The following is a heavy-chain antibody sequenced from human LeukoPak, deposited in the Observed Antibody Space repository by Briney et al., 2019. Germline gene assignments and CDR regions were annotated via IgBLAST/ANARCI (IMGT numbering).Heavy chain of an antibody. CDR3: ARYSSSWYKNWFDP. J-gene: IGHJ5*02. V-gene: IGHV4-34*01. D-gene: IGHD6-13*01. CDR2: INHSGST. CDR1: GGSFSGYY. Sequence: SETLSLTCAVYGGSFSGYYWSWIRQPPGKGLEWIGEINHSGSTNYNPSLKSRVTISVDTSKNQFPLKLSSVTAADTAVYYCARYSSSWYKNWFDPWGREPWSPSPQ.